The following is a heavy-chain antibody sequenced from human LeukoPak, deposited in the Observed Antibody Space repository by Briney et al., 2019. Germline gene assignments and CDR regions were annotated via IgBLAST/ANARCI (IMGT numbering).Heavy chain of an antibody. J-gene: IGHJ4*02. V-gene: IGHV4-4*09. CDR2: IYTSGNT. D-gene: IGHD6-6*01. CDR1: GGSISSYY. Sequence: SETLSLTCTVSGGSISSYYWSWIRQPPGKGLEWLGNIYTSGNTNYNPSLKSRVTISVDTSKNQFSLKLSSVTAADTAVYYCARQYSSSSPFDYWGQGTLVTVSS. CDR3: ARQYSSSSPFDY.